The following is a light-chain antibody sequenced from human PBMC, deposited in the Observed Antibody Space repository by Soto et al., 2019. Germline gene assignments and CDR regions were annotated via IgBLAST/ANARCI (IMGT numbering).Light chain of an antibody. V-gene: IGKV3D-15*01. CDR3: QQYIDWPRT. CDR2: GAS. CDR1: QSVRGN. Sequence: EIVMAQSPATLSVSPGEGATLSCRASQSVRGNLAWYQQKPGQAPRLLIYGASTRASGIPTRFSGAGSGAEFTLTISSLQSEDSAVYFCQQYIDWPRTFGGGTRVDTK. J-gene: IGKJ4*01.